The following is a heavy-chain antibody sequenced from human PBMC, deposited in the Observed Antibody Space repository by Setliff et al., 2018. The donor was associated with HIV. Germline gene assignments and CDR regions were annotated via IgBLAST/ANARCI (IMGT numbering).Heavy chain of an antibody. CDR3: ARHVKRYYYDTSGPYYMDV. CDR1: GGSISSSSYY. J-gene: IGHJ6*03. Sequence: PSETLSLTCTVSGGSISSSSYYWGWIRQPPGKGLEWIGSIYYSGSTYSNPSLKSRVTISVDTSKNQFSLKLRSMTAADTAVYYCARHVKRYYYDTSGPYYMDVWGKGTTVTVSS. D-gene: IGHD3-22*01. CDR2: IYYSGST. V-gene: IGHV4-39*01.